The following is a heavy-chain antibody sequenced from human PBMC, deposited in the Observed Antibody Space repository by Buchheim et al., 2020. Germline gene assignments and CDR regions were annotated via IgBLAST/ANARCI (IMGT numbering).Heavy chain of an antibody. J-gene: IGHJ4*02. CDR1: GFTFSSYG. CDR3: AKDLGYYYGSGSYSGLDY. CDR2: ISYYGSNK. Sequence: QVQLVESGGGVVQPGRSLRLSCAASGFTFSSYGMHWVRQAPGKGLEWVAVISYYGSNKYYSDSVKGRFTISRDNSKNTLYLKMNSLRAEETAVYYCAKDLGYYYGSGSYSGLDYWGQGTL. V-gene: IGHV3-30*18. D-gene: IGHD3-10*01.